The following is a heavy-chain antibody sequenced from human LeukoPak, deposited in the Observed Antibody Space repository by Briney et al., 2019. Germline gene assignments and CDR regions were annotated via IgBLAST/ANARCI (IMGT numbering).Heavy chain of an antibody. Sequence: PSETLSLTCTVSGGSISSYYWSWIRQPAGKGLEWIGRIYTSGSTNYNPSLKSRVTMSVDTSKNQFSLKLSSVTAADTAVYYCARDLPGTRLGDWVDPWGQGTLVTVSS. V-gene: IGHV4-4*07. CDR2: IYTSGST. CDR1: GGSISSYY. J-gene: IGHJ5*02. CDR3: ARDLPGTRLGDWVDP. D-gene: IGHD3-16*01.